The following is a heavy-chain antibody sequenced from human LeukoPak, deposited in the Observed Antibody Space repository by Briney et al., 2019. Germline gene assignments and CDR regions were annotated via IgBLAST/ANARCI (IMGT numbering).Heavy chain of an antibody. CDR2: ISSSSSYI. V-gene: IGHV3-21*04. Sequence: GGSLRLSCAASGFTFRSYNLNWVRQAPGKGLEWVSSISSSSSYIYYADSVKGRFTISRDNAKNSLYLQLNSLRAEDTAVYYCAKDYDYVWGSYRPLGAFDIWGQGTMVTVSS. CDR3: AKDYDYVWGSYRPLGAFDI. CDR1: GFTFRSYN. J-gene: IGHJ3*02. D-gene: IGHD3-16*02.